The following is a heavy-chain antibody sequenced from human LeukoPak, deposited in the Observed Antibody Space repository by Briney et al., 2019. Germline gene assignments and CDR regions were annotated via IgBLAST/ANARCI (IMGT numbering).Heavy chain of an antibody. V-gene: IGHV3-48*03. CDR3: AREGDQGSSRYSDAFDI. CDR1: GFTFSSYE. J-gene: IGHJ3*02. CDR2: ISSSGSTI. Sequence: GGSLRLSCAASGFTFSSYEMNWVRQAPGKGLEWVSYISSSGSTIYYADSVKGRFTISRDNAKNSLYLQMNSLRAEDTAVYYCAREGDQGSSRYSDAFDIWGQGTMVTVSS. D-gene: IGHD6-13*01.